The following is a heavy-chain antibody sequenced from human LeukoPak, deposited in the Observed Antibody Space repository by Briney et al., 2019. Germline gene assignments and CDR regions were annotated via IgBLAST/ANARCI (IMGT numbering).Heavy chain of an antibody. CDR1: GGSISSGDYY. CDR3: ASKIWFGVSQDYYYGMDV. D-gene: IGHD3-10*01. J-gene: IGHJ6*02. V-gene: IGHV4-30-4*01. Sequence: SQTLSLTCTVSGGSISSGDYYWSWIRQPPGKGLEWIGYIYYSGSAYYNPSLKSRVTISVDTSKNQFSLKLSSVTAADTAVYYCASKIWFGVSQDYYYGMDVWGQGTTVTVSS. CDR2: IYYSGSA.